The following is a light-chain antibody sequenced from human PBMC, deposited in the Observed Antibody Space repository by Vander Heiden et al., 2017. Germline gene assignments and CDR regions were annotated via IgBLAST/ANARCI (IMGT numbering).Light chain of an antibody. CDR1: ALPKKF. CDR3: YSTDSSGNQGV. CDR2: EDT. Sequence: SYALTQPASVSVYPGQTARITCSGDALPKKFAYWYQQKSGQAPVLVIFEDTKRPAGIPKRFSGSSSGTLATLTISGAQVEDEADYYCYSTDSSGNQGVFGGGTKVTVL. V-gene: IGLV3-10*01. J-gene: IGLJ3*02.